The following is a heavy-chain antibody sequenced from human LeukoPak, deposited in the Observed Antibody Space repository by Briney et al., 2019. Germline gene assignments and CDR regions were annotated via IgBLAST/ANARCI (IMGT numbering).Heavy chain of an antibody. J-gene: IGHJ6*03. CDR1: GFTVSNNY. V-gene: IGHV3-53*01. Sequence: GGSLRLSCTASGFTVSNNYMNWVRQAPGKGLEWVSIIYTGGGTYYADSVKGRFTISRDNSNNTIYLQMNSLRAEDTAVYFCARVPYGNYRYYYMDVWGKGTTVTVSS. CDR2: IYTGGGT. D-gene: IGHD3-22*01. CDR3: ARVPYGNYRYYYMDV.